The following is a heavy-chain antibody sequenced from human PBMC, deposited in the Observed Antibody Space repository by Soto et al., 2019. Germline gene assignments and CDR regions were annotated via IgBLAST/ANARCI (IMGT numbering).Heavy chain of an antibody. V-gene: IGHV3-33*01. Sequence: GGSLRLSCAASGFTFSSYGMHWVRQAPGKGPEWVAVIWYDGSNKYYADSVKGRFTISRDNSKNTLYLQMNSLRAEDTAVYYCARGSLWFGEPPRAPDYWGQGTLVTVSS. CDR3: ARGSLWFGEPPRAPDY. J-gene: IGHJ4*02. D-gene: IGHD3-10*01. CDR1: GFTFSSYG. CDR2: IWYDGSNK.